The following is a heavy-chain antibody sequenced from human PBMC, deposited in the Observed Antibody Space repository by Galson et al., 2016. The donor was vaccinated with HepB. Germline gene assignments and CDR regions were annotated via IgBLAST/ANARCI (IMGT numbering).Heavy chain of an antibody. CDR1: GDSVSSNTAA. V-gene: IGHV6-1*01. Sequence: CAISGDSVSSNTAAWNWIRQSPSRGLGWLGRAYYRSRWYRDYAESLKGRIDISPDTSKNHFSLQLNSVTPEDTSVYFCARGARHYDVLRTHGLDVWGRGTTVTVSS. CDR3: ARGARHYDVLRTHGLDV. D-gene: IGHD3-9*01. CDR2: AYYRSRWYR. J-gene: IGHJ6*02.